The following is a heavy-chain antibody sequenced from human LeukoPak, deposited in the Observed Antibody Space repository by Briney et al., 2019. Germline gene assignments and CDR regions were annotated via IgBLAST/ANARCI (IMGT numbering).Heavy chain of an antibody. D-gene: IGHD6-19*01. Sequence: SETLSLTCAVYGGSFSGYYWSWIRQPPGKGLEWIGEINHSGSTNYNPSLNSRVTISVDTSNHQFSRKLSSVAAADTAVYYCARGRGAVAGKTYYYYGMDVWGQGTTVTVSS. CDR3: ARGRGAVAGKTYYYYGMDV. V-gene: IGHV4-34*01. CDR1: GGSFSGYY. CDR2: INHSGST. J-gene: IGHJ6*02.